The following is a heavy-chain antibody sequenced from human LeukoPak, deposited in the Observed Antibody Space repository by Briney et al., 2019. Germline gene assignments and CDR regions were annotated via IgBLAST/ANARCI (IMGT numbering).Heavy chain of an antibody. CDR2: ISADNGNT. J-gene: IGHJ4*02. Sequence: ASVKVSCKASVYMFTNYGITWVRQAPGQGLEWMGWISADNGNTNYAQNLQGRVTMTRDTSTNTAYMEVRSLRSDDTAVYYCARGASGWYSDYWGQGTLVTVSS. V-gene: IGHV1-18*01. CDR3: ARGASGWYSDY. CDR1: VYMFTNYG. D-gene: IGHD6-25*01.